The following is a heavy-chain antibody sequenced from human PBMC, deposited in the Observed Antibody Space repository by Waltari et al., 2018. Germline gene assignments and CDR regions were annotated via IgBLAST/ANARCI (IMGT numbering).Heavy chain of an antibody. V-gene: IGHV1-69*01. CDR2: ISPIFGTA. CDR1: GGTFSSYA. Sequence: QVQLVQSGAEVKKPGSSVKVSCKASGGTFSSYAISWVRQAPGQGLEWMGGISPIFGTANYAQKFQGRVTITADEATSTAYMELSILRSEDTAVYDCARDPDRDSSSPLWGQGTLVTVSS. J-gene: IGHJ4*02. CDR3: ARDPDRDSSSPL. D-gene: IGHD6-13*01.